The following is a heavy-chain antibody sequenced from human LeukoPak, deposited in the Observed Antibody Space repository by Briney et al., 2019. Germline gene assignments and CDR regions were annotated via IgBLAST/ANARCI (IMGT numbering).Heavy chain of an antibody. Sequence: GGSLRLSCAASGFTFRSYWMHWVRQAPGKGLVWVSRINSDGSSTSYADSVKGRFTISRDNAKNTLYLQMNSLRVGDSAVYYCARDQIYCSGGYCYFDYWGQGTLVTVSS. J-gene: IGHJ4*02. CDR1: GFTFRSYW. V-gene: IGHV3-74*01. CDR3: ARDQIYCSGGYCYFDY. CDR2: INSDGSST. D-gene: IGHD2-15*01.